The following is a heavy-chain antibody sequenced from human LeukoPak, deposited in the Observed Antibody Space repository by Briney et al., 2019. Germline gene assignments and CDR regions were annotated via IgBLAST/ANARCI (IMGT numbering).Heavy chain of an antibody. J-gene: IGHJ4*02. CDR3: ASGGHIDY. CDR1: GFSFRSFW. Sequence: SGGSLRLSCEGSGFSFRSFWMSWVRQAPGKGLEWVANIDEDGNEKNYVDFVKGRFTISRDNAKNSLYLQMNSLRVEDTAVYYCASGGHIDYCGQGTLVTVSS. CDR2: IDEDGNEK. D-gene: IGHD3-16*01. V-gene: IGHV3-7*01.